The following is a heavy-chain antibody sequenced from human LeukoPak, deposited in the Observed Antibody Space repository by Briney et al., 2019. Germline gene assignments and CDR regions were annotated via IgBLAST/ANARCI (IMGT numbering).Heavy chain of an antibody. J-gene: IGHJ4*02. D-gene: IGHD5-12*01. Sequence: SQTLSLTCAISGDSVSSKSAAWNWLRQFPSRGLEWLGRTYYRSKRYNEYAVSEKSRISINPDTAKNQFSLQLNSVTPDDTAVYYCARIATKDGRDYWGQGILVTVSS. CDR3: ARIATKDGRDY. CDR2: TYYRSKRYN. CDR1: GDSVSSKSAA. V-gene: IGHV6-1*01.